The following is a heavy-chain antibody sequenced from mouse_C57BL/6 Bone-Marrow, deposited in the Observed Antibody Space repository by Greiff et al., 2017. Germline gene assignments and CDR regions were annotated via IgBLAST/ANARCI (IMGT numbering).Heavy chain of an antibody. CDR1: GYTFTSYW. CDR2: IDPSDSYT. V-gene: IGHV1-69*01. J-gene: IGHJ2*01. D-gene: IGHD3-3*01. CDR3: AREGTDD. Sequence: QVQLKQPGAELVMPGASVKLSCKASGYTFTSYWMHWVKQRPGQGLEWIGEIDPSDSYTNYNQKFKGKSTLTVDKSSSTAYMQLSSLTSEDSAVYYCAREGTDDWGQGTTLTVSS.